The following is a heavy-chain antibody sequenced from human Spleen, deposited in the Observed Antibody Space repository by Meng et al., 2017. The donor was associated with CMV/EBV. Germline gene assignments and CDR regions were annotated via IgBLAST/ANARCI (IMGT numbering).Heavy chain of an antibody. J-gene: IGHJ4*02. Sequence: SETLSLTCAVYGGSFSGYYWSWIRQPPGKGLEWIGDIYYSGGTHSNPSLKSRVSISVDTSKNQFFLKLRSVTAADTAIYYCARIISYSYGSGSYYRFDFWGQGTLVTVSS. CDR2: IYYSGGT. CDR3: ARIISYSYGSGSYYRFDF. D-gene: IGHD3-10*01. CDR1: GGSFSGYY. V-gene: IGHV4-34*09.